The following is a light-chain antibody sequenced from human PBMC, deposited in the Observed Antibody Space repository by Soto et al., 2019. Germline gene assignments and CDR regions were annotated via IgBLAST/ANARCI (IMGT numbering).Light chain of an antibody. CDR1: QSVSSRY. V-gene: IGKV3-20*01. J-gene: IGKJ1*01. CDR3: QHQRT. CDR2: GSS. Sequence: EIVLTQSPGTLSLSPGERATLSCSASQSVSSRYLAWYQQKPGQAPRILIYGSSSKATGIPDRFSDSGSGTDLNLTISRMEPEEFAVYYCQHQRTFGQGTQLEIK.